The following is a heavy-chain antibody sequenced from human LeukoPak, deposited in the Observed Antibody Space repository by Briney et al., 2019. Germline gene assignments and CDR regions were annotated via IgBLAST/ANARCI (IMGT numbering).Heavy chain of an antibody. CDR2: IRYDGSNK. CDR1: GFTFSSYG. D-gene: IGHD3-22*01. V-gene: IGHV3-30*02. Sequence: GGSLRLSCAASGFTFSSYGMHWVRQAPGKGLEWVAFIRYDGSNKYYADSVKGRFTISRDNSKNTLYLQMNSLRAEDTAVYYCAKDNPPIYDSSGLDYWGQGTLVTVSS. J-gene: IGHJ4*02. CDR3: AKDNPPIYDSSGLDY.